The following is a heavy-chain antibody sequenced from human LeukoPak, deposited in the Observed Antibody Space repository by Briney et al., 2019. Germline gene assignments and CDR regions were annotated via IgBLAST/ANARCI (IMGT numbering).Heavy chain of an antibody. CDR2: ITSGSGTI. J-gene: IGHJ6*02. D-gene: IGHD4-11*01. CDR3: ARDYPGPTGYGMDV. V-gene: IGHV3-48*04. Sequence: GGSLRLSCAASGFTFSTYNMNWVRQAPGRGLEWLSYITSGSGTIYDADSVKGRFTISRDNAKKMLYLQMNSLRVEDTAVYYCARDYPGPTGYGMDVWGQGTTVTVSS. CDR1: GFTFSTYN.